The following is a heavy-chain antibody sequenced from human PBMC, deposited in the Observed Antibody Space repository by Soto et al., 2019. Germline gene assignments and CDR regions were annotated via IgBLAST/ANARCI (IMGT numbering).Heavy chain of an antibody. V-gene: IGHV3-73*01. CDR3: TIRKVPAARTETYYYYGMDV. CDR2: IRSKANSYAT. Sequence: GGSLRLPCAASGFTLRCFAIHRVRQASGKGLEWVGGIRSKANSYATVYAASVKGRFTISRDDSKNTAYLQMNSLKTEDTAVYYCTIRKVPAARTETYYYYGMDVRGQGTTVTVSS. CDR1: GFTLRCFA. D-gene: IGHD2-2*01. J-gene: IGHJ6*02.